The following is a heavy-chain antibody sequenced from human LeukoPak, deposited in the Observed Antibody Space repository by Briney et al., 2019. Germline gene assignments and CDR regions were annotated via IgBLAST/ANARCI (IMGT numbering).Heavy chain of an antibody. CDR2: ISYGGSNK. Sequence: GGSLRLSCAASGFTFSSYSMNWVRQAPGKGLEWVAVISYGGSNKYYADSVKGRFTISRDNSKNTLYLQMNSLRAEDTAVYYCAREKLLMVYGGPGYYYMDVWGKGTTVTVSS. CDR1: GFTFSSYS. CDR3: AREKLLMVYGGPGYYYMDV. J-gene: IGHJ6*03. V-gene: IGHV3-30*03. D-gene: IGHD2-8*01.